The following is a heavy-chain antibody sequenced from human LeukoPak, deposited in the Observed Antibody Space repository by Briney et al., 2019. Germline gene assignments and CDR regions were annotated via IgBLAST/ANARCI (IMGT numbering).Heavy chain of an antibody. Sequence: SETLSLTCAVYGGSFSGYYWSWIRQPPGKGLEWIGEINHSGGTNYNPSLKSRVTISVDTSKNQFSLKLSSVTAADTAVYYCARGLNYDFWSGYYTPSPRFDYWGQGTLVTVSS. CDR2: INHSGGT. J-gene: IGHJ4*02. CDR3: ARGLNYDFWSGYYTPSPRFDY. CDR1: GGSFSGYY. V-gene: IGHV4-34*01. D-gene: IGHD3-3*01.